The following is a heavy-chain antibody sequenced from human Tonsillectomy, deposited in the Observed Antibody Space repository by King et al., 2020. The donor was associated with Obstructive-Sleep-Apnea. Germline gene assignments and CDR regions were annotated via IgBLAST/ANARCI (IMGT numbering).Heavy chain of an antibody. Sequence: QLVQSGAEVKKPGASVKVSCKASGYTFTDYDINWVRQATGQGLEWMGWMNPYSGNTGYAQKFQGRVTMTRNTSISTAYMELSSLSSEDTAVYYCARRVGQFGSGNYWHYWGQGTLVTVSS. CDR2: MNPYSGNT. V-gene: IGHV1-8*01. CDR1: GYTFTDYD. CDR3: ARRVGQFGSGNYWHY. J-gene: IGHJ4*02. D-gene: IGHD3-10*01.